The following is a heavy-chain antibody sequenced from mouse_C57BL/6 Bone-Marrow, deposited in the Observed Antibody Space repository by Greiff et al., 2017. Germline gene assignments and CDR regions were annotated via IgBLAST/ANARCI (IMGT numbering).Heavy chain of an antibody. CDR2: IHPSDSDT. J-gene: IGHJ4*01. CDR3: AIEVTTLVEDGAMDY. Sequence: QVQLQQPGAELVKPGASVKVSCKASGYTFTSYWMHWVKQRPGQGLEWIGRIHPSDSDTNYNQKFKGKATLTVDKSSSTAYMQLSSLTSEDSAVYYCAIEVTTLVEDGAMDYWGQGTSVTVSS. V-gene: IGHV1-74*01. CDR1: GYTFTSYW. D-gene: IGHD1-1*01.